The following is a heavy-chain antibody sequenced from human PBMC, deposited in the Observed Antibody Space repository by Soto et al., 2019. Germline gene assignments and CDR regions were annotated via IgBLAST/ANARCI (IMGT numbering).Heavy chain of an antibody. Sequence: PXESLLLSCEASGFTLRNYAMTWVRQAPGKGLEWVSLISANDVGTYYAESVKTRFTISTDQSRNTVYLQMDSLRADDTAIYYCAKAKNDYNWDNRPPFDYWGQGTLVTVSS. D-gene: IGHD1-20*01. CDR3: AKAKNDYNWDNRPPFDY. CDR2: ISANDVGT. CDR1: GFTLRNYA. V-gene: IGHV3-23*01. J-gene: IGHJ4*02.